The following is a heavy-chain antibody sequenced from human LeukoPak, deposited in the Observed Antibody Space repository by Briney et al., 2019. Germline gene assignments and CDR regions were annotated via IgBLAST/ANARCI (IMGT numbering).Heavy chain of an antibody. CDR3: AKDNEPLSYDSSGADY. J-gene: IGHJ4*02. V-gene: IGHV3-23*01. Sequence: GGSLRLSCAASGFTFSTYAMSWVRQAPGEGLEWVSSISGSGDSTYYADSVKGRFTISRDNSKNTLYLQMNSLRAEDTAVYYCAKDNEPLSYDSSGADYWGQGTLVTVSS. D-gene: IGHD3-22*01. CDR2: ISGSGDST. CDR1: GFTFSTYA.